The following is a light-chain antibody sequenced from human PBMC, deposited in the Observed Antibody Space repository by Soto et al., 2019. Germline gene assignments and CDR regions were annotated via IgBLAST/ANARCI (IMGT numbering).Light chain of an antibody. CDR3: QQRSNWPPPFT. CDR1: QSVSSY. V-gene: IGKV3-11*01. Sequence: EIVLTQSPATLSLCPGERATLSCRASQSVSSYLAWYQQKPGQAPRLLIYDASNRATGIPARFSGSGSGTDFTLTISSLEPEDFAVYYCQQRSNWPPPFTFGPGTKVDIK. J-gene: IGKJ3*01. CDR2: DAS.